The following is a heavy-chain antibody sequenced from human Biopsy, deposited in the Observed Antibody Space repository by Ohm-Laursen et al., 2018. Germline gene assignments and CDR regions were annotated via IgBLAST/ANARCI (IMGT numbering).Heavy chain of an antibody. CDR1: VGSFSGYY. V-gene: IGHV4-34*01. CDR2: INHSGST. Sequence: GTLSLTCPVYVGSFSGYYWTWIRQPPGKGLEWIGEINHSGSTNYNPSLKSRVSILVDTSKNQFSLKLNSVTAADTAVYYCARAGTAINGNSLGFDPWGQGTLVTVSS. D-gene: IGHD1-20*01. J-gene: IGHJ5*02. CDR3: ARAGTAINGNSLGFDP.